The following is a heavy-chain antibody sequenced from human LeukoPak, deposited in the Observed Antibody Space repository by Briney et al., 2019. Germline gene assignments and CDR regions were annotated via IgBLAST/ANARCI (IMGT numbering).Heavy chain of an antibody. CDR1: GITLSNYG. CDR2: ISDSGGST. CDR3: AKRGVVIRVILVGFHKEAYYFDS. J-gene: IGHJ4*02. V-gene: IGHV3-23*01. Sequence: GGSLRLSCAVSGITLSNYGMSWVRQAPGKGLEWVAGISDSGGSTNYADSVKGRFTISRDNPKNTLYLQMNTLRAEDTAVYFCAKRGVVIRVILVGFHKEAYYFDSWGQGALVTVSS. D-gene: IGHD3-22*01.